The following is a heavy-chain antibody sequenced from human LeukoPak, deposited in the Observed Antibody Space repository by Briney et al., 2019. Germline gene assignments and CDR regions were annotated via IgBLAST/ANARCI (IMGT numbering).Heavy chain of an antibody. V-gene: IGHV1-18*01. CDR2: ISAYNGNT. Sequence: ASVKVSCKASGYTFTSYGISWVRQAPGQGLEWMGWISAYNGNTNYAQKLQGRVTMTTDTSTSAAYMELRSLRSEDTAVYYCARAVPGDYGLGFDYWGQGTLVTVSS. CDR3: ARAVPGDYGLGFDY. J-gene: IGHJ4*02. D-gene: IGHD4-17*01. CDR1: GYTFTSYG.